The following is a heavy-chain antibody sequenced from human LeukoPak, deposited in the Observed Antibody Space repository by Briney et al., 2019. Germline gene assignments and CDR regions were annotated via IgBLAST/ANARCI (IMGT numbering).Heavy chain of an antibody. CDR2: IYYSGST. CDR1: GGSISSSSYY. Sequence: PSETLSLTCTVSGGSISSSSYYWGWIRQPPGKGLEWIGSIYYSGSTYYNPSLKSRVTISVDTSKNQFSLKLSSVTAADTAVYYCARSPIAVAGINYFDYWGQGTLVTVSS. D-gene: IGHD6-19*01. CDR3: ARSPIAVAGINYFDY. J-gene: IGHJ4*02. V-gene: IGHV4-39*01.